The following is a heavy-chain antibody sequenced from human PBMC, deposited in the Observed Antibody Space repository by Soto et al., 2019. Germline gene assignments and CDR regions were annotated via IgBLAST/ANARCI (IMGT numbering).Heavy chain of an antibody. CDR2: ISDRGDTT. V-gene: IGHV3-23*01. Sequence: GGSLRLSCAASGFSISGYAMSWVRQAPGKGLEWVSAISDRGDTTHYADSVKGRFAVSRDTSKNTLYLQMNTLRAEDTDVYYCAKDKPGTTSFDYWGHGTLVTVSS. CDR3: AKDKPGTTSFDY. J-gene: IGHJ4*01. D-gene: IGHD1-1*01. CDR1: GFSISGYA.